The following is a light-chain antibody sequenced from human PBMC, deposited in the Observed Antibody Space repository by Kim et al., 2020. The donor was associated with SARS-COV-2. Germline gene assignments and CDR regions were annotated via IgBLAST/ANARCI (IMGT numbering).Light chain of an antibody. V-gene: IGLV2-8*01. CDR2: EVN. Sequence: QSALTQPPSASGSPGQSVTISCTGTSSDIGNYNYVSWYQQHPGKAPKLLIYEVNKRPSGVPDRFSGSKSGNTASLTVSGLQAEDEADYYCSSYAGSNNFPYVFGSGTKVTVL. CDR3: SSYAGSNNFPYV. CDR1: SSDIGNYNY. J-gene: IGLJ1*01.